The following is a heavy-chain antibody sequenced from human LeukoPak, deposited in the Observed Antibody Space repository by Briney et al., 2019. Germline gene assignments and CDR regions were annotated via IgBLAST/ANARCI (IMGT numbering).Heavy chain of an antibody. CDR2: IFYSGST. Sequence: SETLSLTCTVSGGSISTSSYYWGWVRQPPGKGLEWIGNIFYSGSTYYSPSLKSRVTISLDTSRNQFSLKLNSVTAADTAVYYCAKFHCFCLGDIWGPRTVVTGSS. V-gene: IGHV4-39*07. J-gene: IGHJ3*02. CDR3: AKFHCFCLGDI. CDR1: GGSISTSSYY. D-gene: IGHD3-3*01.